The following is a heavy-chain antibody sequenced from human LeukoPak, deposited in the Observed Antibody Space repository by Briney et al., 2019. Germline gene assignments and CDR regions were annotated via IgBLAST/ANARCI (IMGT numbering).Heavy chain of an antibody. Sequence: GRSLRLSCAASGFTFDDYAMHWVRQAPGKGLEWVSGISWISGSIGYADSVKGRFTISRDNAKNSLYLQMNSLRAEDTALYYCAKALVALDYYYGMDVWGQGTTVTVSS. D-gene: IGHD5-12*01. CDR3: AKALVALDYYYGMDV. CDR1: GFTFDDYA. V-gene: IGHV3-9*01. J-gene: IGHJ6*02. CDR2: ISWISGSI.